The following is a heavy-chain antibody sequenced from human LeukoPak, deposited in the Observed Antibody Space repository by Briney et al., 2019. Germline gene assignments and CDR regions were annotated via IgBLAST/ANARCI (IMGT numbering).Heavy chain of an antibody. D-gene: IGHD1-26*01. J-gene: IGHJ4*02. Sequence: GGSLRLSCAASGSTVSSSYMTWVRQAPGKGLEWVSVIYSGGSAYYADSVKGRFTISRDHSRNTLYLQMNNLRAEDTAVYYCASNGRNSGTFLQLDNWGQGTLVTVSS. V-gene: IGHV3-66*02. CDR2: IYSGGSA. CDR1: GSTVSSSY. CDR3: ASNGRNSGTFLQLDN.